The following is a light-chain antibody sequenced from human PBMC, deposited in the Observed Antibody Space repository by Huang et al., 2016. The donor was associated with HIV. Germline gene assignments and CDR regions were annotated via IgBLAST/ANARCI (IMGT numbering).Light chain of an antibody. V-gene: IGKV1-39*01. CDR3: QQSYSTPQYT. J-gene: IGKJ2*01. CDR2: GAS. Sequence: DIQMTQSPSSLSTSVGDRVTITCRASQSISRYLNWYQQKPGKAPKLLIYGASKLESGVPSRFSGSGSGTDFTLTITSLQPEDFATYYCQQSYSTPQYTFGQGTKLEIK. CDR1: QSISRY.